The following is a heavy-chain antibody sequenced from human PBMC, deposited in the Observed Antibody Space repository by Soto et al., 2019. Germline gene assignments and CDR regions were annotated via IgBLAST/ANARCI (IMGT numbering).Heavy chain of an antibody. D-gene: IGHD3-10*01. CDR2: IDPSDSYT. CDR3: ARGGSGSHYYYGMDV. J-gene: IGHJ6*02. CDR1: GYSFTSFW. Sequence: PGESLKISCKDSGYSFTSFWISWVRQMPGKGLEWMGRIDPSDSYTNYSPSFQGHVTISADNSISTAYLQWSSLKASDTATYYCARGGSGSHYYYGMDVWGQGTTVTVSS. V-gene: IGHV5-10-1*01.